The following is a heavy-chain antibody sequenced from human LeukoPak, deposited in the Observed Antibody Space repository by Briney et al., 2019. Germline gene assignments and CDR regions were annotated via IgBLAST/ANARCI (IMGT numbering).Heavy chain of an antibody. CDR2: ISTSGGST. J-gene: IGHJ4*02. CDR1: GFTFSSYA. CDR3: PDGMTAVSVY. Sequence: GGSLRLSCAASGFTFSSYAMSWVRQAPGKGLEWVSGISTSGGSTYYTDPVKGRFTISRDNSKNTLYLQMNSLRAEDTAVYSTPDGMTAVSVYWGQGTLVTVSS. V-gene: IGHV3-23*01.